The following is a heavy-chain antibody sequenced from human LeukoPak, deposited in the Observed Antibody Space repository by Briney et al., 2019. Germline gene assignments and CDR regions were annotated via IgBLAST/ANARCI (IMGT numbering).Heavy chain of an antibody. CDR2: ISGSGGST. V-gene: IGHV3-23*01. CDR3: GRDRQQLIQNGWLDP. CDR1: GFTFSSYA. J-gene: IGHJ5*02. D-gene: IGHD6-13*01. Sequence: GGSLRLSCAASGFTFSSYAMSWVRQAPGKGLEWVSAISGSGGSTYYADSVKGRFTISRDNSKNTLYLQMNSLRAEDTAVYYCGRDRQQLIQNGWLDPWGQGTLVTVSS.